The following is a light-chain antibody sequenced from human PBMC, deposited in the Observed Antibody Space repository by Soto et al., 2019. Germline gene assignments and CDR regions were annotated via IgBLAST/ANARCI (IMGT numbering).Light chain of an antibody. V-gene: IGKV3-20*01. CDR3: QQYGSSPIT. J-gene: IGKJ5*01. Sequence: EIVLTQSPGTLSLSPGERATLSCRASQSVTATFLAWYQQKPGQAPRILNYVASTRATGIPDRFSGSGSGTDFTLTISRLEPEDFAVYYCQQYGSSPITFGQGTRLEIK. CDR1: QSVTATF. CDR2: VAS.